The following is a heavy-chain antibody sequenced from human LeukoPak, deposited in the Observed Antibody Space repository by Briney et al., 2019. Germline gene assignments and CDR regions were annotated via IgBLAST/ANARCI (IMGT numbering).Heavy chain of an antibody. Sequence: RGEPLRISCQGSGYSFTSYWICWVRQMPGRGLEWMGRIDPADSQTNYSPSFQGHVTISADKSISIVYLQWSTLKASDTAMYYCARQLTSGDCDYWGQGTLVTVSS. V-gene: IGHV5-10-1*01. CDR1: GYSFTSYW. J-gene: IGHJ4*02. CDR3: ARQLTSGDCDY. CDR2: IDPADSQT. D-gene: IGHD1-1*01.